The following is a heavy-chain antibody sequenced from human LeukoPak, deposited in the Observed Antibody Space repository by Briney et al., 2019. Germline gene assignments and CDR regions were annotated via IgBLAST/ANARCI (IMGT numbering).Heavy chain of an antibody. CDR1: GYTFTSYY. J-gene: IGHJ5*02. CDR2: INPSGGST. Sequence: GASVKDSCKASGYTFTSYYMHWVRQAPGQGLEWMGIINPSGGSTSYAHKFHARVTMTRDTSTSTVYMELSSLRSEDTAVYYCARKYCSSTSCYYNWFDPWGQGTLVTVSS. D-gene: IGHD2-2*01. V-gene: IGHV1-46*03. CDR3: ARKYCSSTSCYYNWFDP.